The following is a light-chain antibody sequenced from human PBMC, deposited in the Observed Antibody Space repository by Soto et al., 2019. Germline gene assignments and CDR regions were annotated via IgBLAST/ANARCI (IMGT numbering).Light chain of an antibody. CDR3: QQYGSSPTT. CDR1: RGIGSNY. V-gene: IGKV3-20*01. CDR2: GAS. Sequence: EVVMTQSPATLSVSPGERATLSCRASRGIGSNYLAWYQQTPGQAPRLLFFGASIRATGIPDRFSGSGSGTDFTLTISRLEPEDSAVYHCQQYGSSPTTFGQGTKVDIK. J-gene: IGKJ1*01.